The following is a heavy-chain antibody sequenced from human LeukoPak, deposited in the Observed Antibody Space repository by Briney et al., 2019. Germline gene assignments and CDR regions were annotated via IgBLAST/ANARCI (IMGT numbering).Heavy chain of an antibody. J-gene: IGHJ4*02. Sequence: GGSLRLSCAASGFTFSSYAMSWVRQAPGKGLEWVAVISYDGSNKYYADSVKGRFTISRDNAKQSLYLQMNSLRVEDTAIYYCARENSGIAATDIIDYWGQGTLVTVSS. CDR1: GFTFSSYA. CDR2: ISYDGSNK. CDR3: ARENSGIAATDIIDY. D-gene: IGHD6-13*01. V-gene: IGHV3-30-3*01.